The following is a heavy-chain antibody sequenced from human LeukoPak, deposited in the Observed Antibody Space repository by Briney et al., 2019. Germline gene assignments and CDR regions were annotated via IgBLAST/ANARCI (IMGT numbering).Heavy chain of an antibody. V-gene: IGHV3-23*01. CDR2: ISGSGGST. CDR3: AKDGYSSGWTAYYFDY. J-gene: IGHJ4*02. CDR1: GFTFSSYA. D-gene: IGHD6-19*01. Sequence: GGSLRLSCAASGFTFSSYAMSWVRQAPGKGLEWVSAISGSGGSTYYADSVEGRFTISRDNSKNTLYLQMNSLRAEDTAVYYCAKDGYSSGWTAYYFDYWGQGTLVTVSS.